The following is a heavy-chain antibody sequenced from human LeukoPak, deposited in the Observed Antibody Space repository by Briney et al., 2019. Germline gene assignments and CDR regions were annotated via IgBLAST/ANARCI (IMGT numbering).Heavy chain of an antibody. CDR3: STSDKTGGVIAH. D-gene: IGHD3-16*02. J-gene: IGHJ1*01. V-gene: IGHV3-66*02. CDR1: GFIVSNNY. CDR2: IYSGGST. Sequence: GGSLRLSCAASGFIVSNNYITWIRQAPGKGLEWVSVIYSGGSTYYSDSAKGRFTMSRDNAKNTMYLQMNRLRAEDTAVSYCSTSDKTGGVIAHWGQGTLVTVSS.